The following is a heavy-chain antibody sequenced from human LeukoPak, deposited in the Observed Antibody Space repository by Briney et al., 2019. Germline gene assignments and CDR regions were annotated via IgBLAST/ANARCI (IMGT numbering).Heavy chain of an antibody. CDR2: IYTSGST. CDR1: GGSISTYY. Sequence: SETLSLTCTVSGGSISTYYWGWIRQPAGKGLEWIGRIYTSGSTNYNPSLKSRLTMSVDTSKNQFSLKLNSVTAADTAVYFCARDSSRSGYYDFWGQGTLVTASS. CDR3: ARDSSRSGYYDF. J-gene: IGHJ4*02. V-gene: IGHV4-4*07. D-gene: IGHD6-19*01.